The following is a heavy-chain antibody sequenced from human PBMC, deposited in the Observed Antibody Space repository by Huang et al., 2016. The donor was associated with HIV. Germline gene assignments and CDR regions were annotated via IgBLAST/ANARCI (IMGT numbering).Heavy chain of an antibody. CDR2: ISYKGRT. CDR3: ARHREGPVAYYSGWGSHLNYMDV. J-gene: IGHJ6*03. V-gene: IGHV4-39*01. D-gene: IGHD3-10*01. Sequence: QLLLQESGPGLVKPSEALAITCAVSGGSIRSSDYHGGWIRQPPGKGLGWIRSISYKGRTHYSPSLKSRATIAVDTFKNLFFLNLTSMTAADTAVYYCARHREGPVAYYSGWGSHLNYMDVWGRGRTVVVSS. CDR1: GGSIRSSDYH.